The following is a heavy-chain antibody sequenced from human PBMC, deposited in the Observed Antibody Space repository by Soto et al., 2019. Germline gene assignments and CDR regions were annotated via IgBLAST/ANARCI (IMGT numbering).Heavy chain of an antibody. D-gene: IGHD1-26*01. V-gene: IGHV4-4*02. CDR3: ASVPGIVGATHFDC. J-gene: IGHJ4*02. Sequence: QVQLQESGPGLVKPSQTLSLTCAVSGDSISSTNWWTWVRQPPGKGLEWIGEIYHSGGSNYNPSLRGRVTISLDKSKNQFSLRLSSVTAADTAVYYCASVPGIVGATHFDCWGQGTLVTVSS. CDR2: IYHSGGS. CDR1: GDSISSTNW.